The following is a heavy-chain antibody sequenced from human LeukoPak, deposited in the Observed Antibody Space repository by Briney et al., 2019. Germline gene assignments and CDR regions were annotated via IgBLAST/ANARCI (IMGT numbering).Heavy chain of an antibody. D-gene: IGHD1-26*01. J-gene: IGHJ4*02. Sequence: SETLSLTCTVSGGSISSSGYYWGWIRQPPGKGLEWIGSIDYSGSTYYNPSLKSRVTISVDTSKNQFSLKLTSVTAADTAMYYCARPNYSRNYYNFDYWGQGTLVTVSS. CDR2: IDYSGST. V-gene: IGHV4-39*01. CDR1: GGSISSSGYY. CDR3: ARPNYSRNYYNFDY.